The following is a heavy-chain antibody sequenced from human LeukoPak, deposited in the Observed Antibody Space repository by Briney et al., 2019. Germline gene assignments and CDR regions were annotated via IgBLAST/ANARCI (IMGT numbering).Heavy chain of an antibody. Sequence: SETLSLTCAVSGYSISSGYYWGWIRQPPGKGLEWIGSIYHSGSTYYNPSLKSRVTISVDTSKNQFSLKLSSVTAADTAVYYCARHLVTGYFDYWGQGTLVTVSS. CDR1: GYSISSGYY. CDR3: ARHLVTGYFDY. J-gene: IGHJ4*02. D-gene: IGHD2-21*02. V-gene: IGHV4-38-2*01. CDR2: IYHSGST.